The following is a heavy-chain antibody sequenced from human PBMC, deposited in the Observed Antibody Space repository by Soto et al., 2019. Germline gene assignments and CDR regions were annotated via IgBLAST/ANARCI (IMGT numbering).Heavy chain of an antibody. CDR2: ISDYNGNT. J-gene: IGHJ6*02. D-gene: IGHD3-10*01. CDR1: GYTFSSYG. V-gene: IGHV1-18*01. Sequence: QVQLVQSGVEVKKAGASVKVSCKASGYTFSSYGISWARQAPGQGLEWMGWISDYNGNTHYAQKFHGRLIMTTNTSLRTNYMELRCLRSDDTAVYFCAREGYYSGSGTYSPPRYYGMDVWGQGTTVTVSS. CDR3: AREGYYSGSGTYSPPRYYGMDV.